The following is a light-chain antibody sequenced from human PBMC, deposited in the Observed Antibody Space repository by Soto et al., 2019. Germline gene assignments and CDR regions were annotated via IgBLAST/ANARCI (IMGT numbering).Light chain of an antibody. Sequence: QSVLTQPPSVSGAPGQRVTISCTGSSSNIGAGYDVHWYHQLPGTAPKLLIYANNNRPSGVPDRFSGSKSGTSASLAITGLQAEDEADDYCQSYDTSLSGVFGAGTKLTVL. CDR2: ANN. CDR1: SSNIGAGYD. V-gene: IGLV1-40*01. J-gene: IGLJ2*01. CDR3: QSYDTSLSGV.